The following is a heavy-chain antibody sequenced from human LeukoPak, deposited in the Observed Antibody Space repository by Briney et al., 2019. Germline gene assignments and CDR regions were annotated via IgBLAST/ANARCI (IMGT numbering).Heavy chain of an antibody. CDR1: GFTFSGYA. CDR3: ARDFEVREVGATGAEYFQH. CDR2: ISYDGSNK. D-gene: IGHD1-26*01. V-gene: IGHV3-30*04. J-gene: IGHJ1*01. Sequence: GGSLRLSCAASGFTFSGYAMHWVRQAPGNGLEWVAVISYDGSNKYYAGSVKGRFTISRDNSKNTLYLQMNSLRAEDTAVYYCARDFEVREVGATGAEYFQHWGQGTLVTVFS.